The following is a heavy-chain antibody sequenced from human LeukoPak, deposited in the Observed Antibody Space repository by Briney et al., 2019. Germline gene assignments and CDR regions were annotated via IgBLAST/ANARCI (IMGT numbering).Heavy chain of an antibody. J-gene: IGHJ6*03. CDR3: ARAGGRWLQTGYYYYMDV. CDR2: IYHSGST. CDR1: GYSISSGYY. V-gene: IGHV4-38-2*02. Sequence: SSETLSLTCTVSGYSISSGYYWGWIRQPPGKGLAWIGSIYHSGSTYYNPSLKSRVTISVDTSKNQFSLNLSSVTAADTAVYYCARAGGRWLQTGYYYYMDVWGKGTTVTVSS. D-gene: IGHD5-24*01.